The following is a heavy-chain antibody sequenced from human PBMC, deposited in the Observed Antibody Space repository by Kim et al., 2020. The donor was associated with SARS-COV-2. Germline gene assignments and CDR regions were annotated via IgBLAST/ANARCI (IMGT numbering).Heavy chain of an antibody. V-gene: IGHV3-23*01. J-gene: IGHJ4*02. D-gene: IGHD4-17*01. Sequence: GGSLRLSCVASGFATFRVYAITWVRQAPGKGLEWVSGITDNGDRVHYADSVKGRFSISRDNSKNTVYLQLSSLRAEDTAIYYCTPNSYCDPSDHWGRGTL. CDR1: GFATFRVYA. CDR2: ITDNGDRV. CDR3: TPNSYCDPSDH.